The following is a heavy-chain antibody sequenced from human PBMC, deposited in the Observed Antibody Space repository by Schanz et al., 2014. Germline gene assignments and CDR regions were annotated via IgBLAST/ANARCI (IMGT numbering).Heavy chain of an antibody. Sequence: VQLVESGGGLVEPGGSLRLSCAASGFSFSSYAMGWVRQARGKGLEWISYITYNGGTIYYADSVKGRFTISRDNAKNSLYLEMNSLRAEDAALYYCARDRRNADLDYWGQGTLVTVSS. CDR3: ARDRRNADLDY. D-gene: IGHD1-1*01. CDR1: GFSFSSYA. CDR2: ITYNGGTI. J-gene: IGHJ4*02. V-gene: IGHV3-48*01.